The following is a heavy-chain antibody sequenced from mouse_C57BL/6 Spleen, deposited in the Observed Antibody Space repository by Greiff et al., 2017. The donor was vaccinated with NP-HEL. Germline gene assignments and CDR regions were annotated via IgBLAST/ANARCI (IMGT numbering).Heavy chain of an antibody. V-gene: IGHV5-17*01. D-gene: IGHD2-5*01. J-gene: IGHJ4*01. Sequence: EVMLVESGGGLVKPGGSLKLSCAASGFTFSDYGMHWVRQAPEKGLEWVAYISSGSSTIYYADTVKGRFTITRDNAKNTLFLQMTSLRSEDTAVYYCAGPSTIVTNYYAMDYWGQGTSVTVSS. CDR1: GFTFSDYG. CDR2: ISSGSSTI. CDR3: AGPSTIVTNYYAMDY.